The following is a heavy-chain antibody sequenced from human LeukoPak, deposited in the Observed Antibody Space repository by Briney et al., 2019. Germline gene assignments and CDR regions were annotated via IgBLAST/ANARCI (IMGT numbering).Heavy chain of an antibody. CDR2: IYYSGST. J-gene: IGHJ4*02. V-gene: IGHV4-59*01. CDR1: GGSISSYY. CDR3: ARGNYDSSAPRWSYYFDY. Sequence: KPSETLSLTCTISGGSISSYYWSWVRQPPGKGLEWIGYIYYSGSTNYNPSLKSRVTISVDASKNQFSLKLSSVTAADTAVYYCARGNYDSSAPRWSYYFDYWGQGTLVTVSS. D-gene: IGHD3-22*01.